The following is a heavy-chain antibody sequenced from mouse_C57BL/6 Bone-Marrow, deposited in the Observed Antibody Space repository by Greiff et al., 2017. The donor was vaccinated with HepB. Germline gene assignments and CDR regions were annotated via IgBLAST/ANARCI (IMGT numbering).Heavy chain of an antibody. CDR1: GFTFSSYA. V-gene: IGHV5-9-1*02. Sequence: DVQLVESGEGLVKPGGSLKLSCAASGFTFSSYAMSWVRQTPEKRLEWVAYISSGGDYIYYADTVKGRFTISRDNARNTLYLQMSSLKSEDTAMYYCTRGGITTVGFAYWGQGTLVTVSA. D-gene: IGHD1-1*01. CDR2: ISSGGDYI. CDR3: TRGGITTVGFAY. J-gene: IGHJ3*01.